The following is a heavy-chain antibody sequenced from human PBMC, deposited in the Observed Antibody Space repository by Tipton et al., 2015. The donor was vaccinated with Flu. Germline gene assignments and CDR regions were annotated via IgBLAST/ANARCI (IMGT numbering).Heavy chain of an antibody. CDR3: TTEGYYYDSSGYAEPDV. J-gene: IGHJ6*02. Sequence: SLRLSCAASGFTFNIYGMTWVRQAPGKGLEWVSYISGSGGMTYYADSVKGRFSISRDNSKNTLYLQMNSLRAEDTAVYYCTTEGYYYDSSGYAEPDVWGQGTTVTVSS. D-gene: IGHD3-22*01. V-gene: IGHV3-23*01. CDR2: ISGSGGMT. CDR1: GFTFNIYG.